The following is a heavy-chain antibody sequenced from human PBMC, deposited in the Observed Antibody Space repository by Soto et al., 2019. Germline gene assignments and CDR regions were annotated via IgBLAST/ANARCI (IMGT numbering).Heavy chain of an antibody. V-gene: IGHV3-23*01. J-gene: IGHJ4*02. CDR3: AKDFGSTWTFDY. Sequence: EVQLLDSGGGLVQPGGSLRLSCAASGFTFRSYPMAWVRQGPGKGLEWVSGISGSGGGTYYADSVKGRFTITRDNFKNTLYLQMNRLRAEDTAVYYCAKDFGSTWTFDYWGQGTLVTVSS. CDR2: ISGSGGGT. CDR1: GFTFRSYP. D-gene: IGHD6-13*01.